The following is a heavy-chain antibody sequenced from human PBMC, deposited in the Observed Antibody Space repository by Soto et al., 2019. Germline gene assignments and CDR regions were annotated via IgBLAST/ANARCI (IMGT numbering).Heavy chain of an antibody. J-gene: IGHJ6*02. V-gene: IGHV1-69*13. Sequence: SVKVSCKASGGTFSSYAISWVRQAPGQGLEWMGGIIPIFGTANYAQKFQGRVTITADESTSTAYMELSSLRSEDTAVYYCATGENCSSTSCHNYGMDVWGQGTTVTVSS. CDR2: IIPIFGTA. CDR3: ATGENCSSTSCHNYGMDV. CDR1: GGTFSSYA. D-gene: IGHD2-2*01.